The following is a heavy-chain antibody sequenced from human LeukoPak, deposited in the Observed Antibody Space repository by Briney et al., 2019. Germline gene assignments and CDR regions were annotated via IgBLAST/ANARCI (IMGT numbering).Heavy chain of an antibody. CDR2: IYDSGST. CDR3: ARVGFYGSGRSDWFDP. CDR1: GGSISSGDFY. D-gene: IGHD3-10*01. V-gene: IGHV4-30-2*01. J-gene: IGHJ5*02. Sequence: PSRTLSLTCTVSGGSISSGDFYCSCVRQPPGKGLECIGYIYDSGSTYYNPSLKSRVTISVDRSKNQFSLNLSSVTAADTAVYYCARVGFYGSGRSDWFDPWGQGTLVTVSS.